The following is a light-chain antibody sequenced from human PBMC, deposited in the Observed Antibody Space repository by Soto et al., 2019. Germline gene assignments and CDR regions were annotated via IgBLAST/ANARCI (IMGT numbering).Light chain of an antibody. Sequence: EIVLTQSPATLSLSPGERATLSCGACQSVGSNLAWYQQKPGQAPRLLIYDASNRATGIPARFSGSGSGTDFTLTISRLEPEDFAVYYCQQRSNWPPLFTFGPGTKVDIK. J-gene: IGKJ3*01. CDR2: DAS. CDR1: QSVGSN. CDR3: QQRSNWPPLFT. V-gene: IGKV3-11*01.